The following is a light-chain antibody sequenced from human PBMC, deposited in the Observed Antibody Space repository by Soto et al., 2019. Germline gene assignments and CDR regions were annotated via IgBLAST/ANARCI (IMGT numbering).Light chain of an antibody. V-gene: IGKV1-5*01. CDR1: QSISSW. CDR3: QQYNSYST. CDR2: DAS. Sequence: DIQMTQSPSTLSASVGDKVTITCRASQSISSWLAWYQQKPGKAPNLLIYDASSLESGVPSRFSGSGSDTEFTLTIHSLHPDDFATYYWQQYNSYSTFGQGTKVDIK. J-gene: IGKJ1*01.